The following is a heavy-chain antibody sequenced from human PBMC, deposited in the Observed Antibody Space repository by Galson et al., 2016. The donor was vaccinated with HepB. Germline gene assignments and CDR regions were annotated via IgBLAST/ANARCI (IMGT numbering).Heavy chain of an antibody. CDR2: ISGSGETT. Sequence: SLRLSCAGSGFSFTTYAMSWVRQPPGKGLEWVSVISGSGETTYADSVKGRFTVSRDNSKKTVYLQMDSLRVEDTALYFCAKTFTYCSGARCYGGHFDDWGQGTLVTGSS. V-gene: IGHV3-23*01. CDR3: AKTFTYCSGARCYGGHFDD. D-gene: IGHD2-15*01. CDR1: GFSFTTYA. J-gene: IGHJ4*02.